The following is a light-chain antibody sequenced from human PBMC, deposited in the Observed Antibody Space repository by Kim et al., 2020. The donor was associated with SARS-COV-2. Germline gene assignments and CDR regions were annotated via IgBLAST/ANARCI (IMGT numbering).Light chain of an antibody. V-gene: IGLV6-57*03. CDR1: SGSMASNY. CDR3: QSYDSNTRV. CDR2: EDK. J-gene: IGLJ3*02. Sequence: GKTVTISCTRSSGSMASNYVQWYQQRPGSAPTSVIYEDKQRASGVPDRFSGSIDSSSNSASLTISGLKTEDEADYYCQSYDSNTRVFGGGTQLTVL.